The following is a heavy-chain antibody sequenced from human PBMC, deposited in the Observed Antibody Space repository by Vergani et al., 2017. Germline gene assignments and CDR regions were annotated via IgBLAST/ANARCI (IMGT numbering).Heavy chain of an antibody. CDR2: INPSGGST. D-gene: IGHD3-16*01. CDR3: ATGLGGSRRS. V-gene: IGHV1-46*01. Sequence: QVQLVQSGAEVKKPGASVKVSCKASGYTFTSYYMHWVRQAPGQGLEWMGIINPSGGSTSYAQKFQGRFTITADTSTDTAYMELSSLISEDTAVYYCATGLGGSRRSWGQGTLVTLSS. CDR1: GYTFTSYY. J-gene: IGHJ5*02.